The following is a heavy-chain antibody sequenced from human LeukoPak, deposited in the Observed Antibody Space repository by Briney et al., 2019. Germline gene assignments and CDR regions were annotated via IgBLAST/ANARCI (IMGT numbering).Heavy chain of an antibody. V-gene: IGHV3-7*01. CDR3: ARDRGSSGWYEFDY. J-gene: IGHJ4*02. D-gene: IGHD6-19*01. CDR1: GFIFSTYT. Sequence: GGSLRLSCAASGFIFSTYTMTWVRQAPGKGLEWVANIKQDGSEKYYVDSVRGRFTISRDNAKNSLYLQMNSLRAEDTAVYYCARDRGSSGWYEFDYWGQGTLVTVSS. CDR2: IKQDGSEK.